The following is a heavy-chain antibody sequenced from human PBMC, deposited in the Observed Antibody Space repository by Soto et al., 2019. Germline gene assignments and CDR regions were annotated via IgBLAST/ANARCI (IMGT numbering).Heavy chain of an antibody. Sequence: SGGSLRLSCSASGFTFSSYAMHWVRQAPGKGLEYVSSISTNGGSTHYADSVKGRFTISRDNSKNTQYLQMSSLRADDTAVYYCVKGEYYYDSSGYYPFDYWGQGTSVTVSS. D-gene: IGHD3-22*01. CDR1: GFTFSSYA. CDR2: ISTNGGST. CDR3: VKGEYYYDSSGYYPFDY. V-gene: IGHV3-64D*06. J-gene: IGHJ4*02.